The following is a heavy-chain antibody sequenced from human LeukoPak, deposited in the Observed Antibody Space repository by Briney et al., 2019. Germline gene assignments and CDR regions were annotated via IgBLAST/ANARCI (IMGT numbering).Heavy chain of an antibody. V-gene: IGHV3-23*01. CDR2: VSGSGDST. CDR1: GFTFSNFA. CDR3: AKGSVDTSYIDY. J-gene: IGHJ4*02. D-gene: IGHD3-10*01. Sequence: QPGGSLRLSCAASGFTFSNFAMTWVRLAPGRGLEWVSTVSGSGDSTHFADSVKGRFTISRDNSKNTLYLQMNRLRVEDTALYYCAKGSVDTSYIDYWGQGTLVTVSS.